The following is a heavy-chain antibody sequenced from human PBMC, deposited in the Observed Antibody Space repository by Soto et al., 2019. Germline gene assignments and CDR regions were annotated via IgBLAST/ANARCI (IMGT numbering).Heavy chain of an antibody. CDR2: IYPSVSS. J-gene: IGHJ4*02. Sequence: SETLSLTCSVSGFAISRGYYWSWVRQPPGKGLEWIGSIYPSVSSYHNPSLATRLGLSIDASKNPFTLNLTSVTAADTALYFCAREKVGTTFFDTWGQGIQVTVSS. CDR1: GFAISRGYY. CDR3: AREKVGTTFFDT. D-gene: IGHD2-21*02. V-gene: IGHV4-38-2*02.